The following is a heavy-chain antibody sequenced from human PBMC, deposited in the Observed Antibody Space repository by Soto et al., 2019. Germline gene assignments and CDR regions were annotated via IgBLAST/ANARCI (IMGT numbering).Heavy chain of an antibody. D-gene: IGHD3-22*01. CDR3: ASYDSSGYWNY. Sequence: GASVKVSCKASGYTFTSYGISWVRQAPGQGLEWMGWISAYNGNTNYAQKLQGRVTITADESTSTAYMELSSLRSEDTAVYYCASYDSSGYWNYWGQGTLVTVS. V-gene: IGHV1-18*01. CDR2: ISAYNGNT. J-gene: IGHJ4*02. CDR1: GYTFTSYG.